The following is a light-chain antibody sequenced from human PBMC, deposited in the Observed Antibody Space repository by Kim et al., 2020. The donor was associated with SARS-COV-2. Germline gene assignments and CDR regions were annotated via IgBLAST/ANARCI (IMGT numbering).Light chain of an antibody. J-gene: IGKJ2*01. CDR3: QQYDRPPYT. Sequence: EIVLPQSPGTLSLSPGERVILSCRASQSVADNHLAWFQQEPGQAPRLLIYGTSSRATGIPDRFSGSGSGTDFTLTISRLEPEDSAVYYCQQYDRPPYTFGQGTKLEI. CDR2: GTS. V-gene: IGKV3-20*01. CDR1: QSVADNH.